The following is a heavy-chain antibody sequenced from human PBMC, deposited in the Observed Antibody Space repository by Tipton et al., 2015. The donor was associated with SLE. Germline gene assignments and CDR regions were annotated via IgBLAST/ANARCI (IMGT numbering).Heavy chain of an antibody. CDR3: ARGQDMITFGGIHRY. CDR2: IYYSGST. J-gene: IGHJ4*02. D-gene: IGHD3-16*01. Sequence: TLSLTCTVSGDSIIGHYWSWIRQSPGKGLEWIGYIYYSGSTNYNPSLKSRVTISVDTSKNQFSLKLNSVTAADTAVYYCARGQDMITFGGIHRYWAQGTLVTVSS. CDR1: GDSIIGHY. V-gene: IGHV4-59*11.